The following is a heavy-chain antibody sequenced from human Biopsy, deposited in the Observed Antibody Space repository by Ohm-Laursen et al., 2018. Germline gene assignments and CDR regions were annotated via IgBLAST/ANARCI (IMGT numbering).Heavy chain of an antibody. D-gene: IGHD1-1*01. CDR3: ARAKLEPVYYYYGMDV. CDR1: GYTFTNYG. J-gene: IGHJ6*02. V-gene: IGHV1-18*01. Sequence: ASVKVSCKASGYTFTNYGISWVRQAPRQGLEWMGWISPYNGDTDYAQKLQGRVTMTADTSTSTAYMEVTSLRSDDTAVYYCARAKLEPVYYYYGMDVWGQGTTVIVSS. CDR2: ISPYNGDT.